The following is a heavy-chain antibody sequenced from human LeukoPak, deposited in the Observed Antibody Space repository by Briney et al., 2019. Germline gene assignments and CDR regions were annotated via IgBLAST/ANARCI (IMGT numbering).Heavy chain of an antibody. Sequence: GGSLRLSCAASGFSFVTYTMSWVRQAPGKGLEWVSSIVVSGDSTFYADSVKGRFTISRDNAKNTLFLQVNSLRVEDTAVYYCAKGPRATSLAAYWGQGTLVTVSS. V-gene: IGHV3-23*01. CDR2: IVVSGDST. D-gene: IGHD2-15*01. CDR3: AKGPRATSLAAY. CDR1: GFSFVTYT. J-gene: IGHJ4*02.